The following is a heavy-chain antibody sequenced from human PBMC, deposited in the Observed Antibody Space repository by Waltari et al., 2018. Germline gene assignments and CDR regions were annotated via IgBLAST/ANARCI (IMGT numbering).Heavy chain of an antibody. Sequence: QVQRVQSGSELKKPGDSVTVSCKASGYIFTNYAMNWVRQAPGQVLEWRGWINTKTGNPTYAQGFRGRFVFSLDTSVSTASLQISSLKAEDTAVYYCARGIQLWGRGSWYFDNWGQGTLVTVSS. CDR2: INTKTGNP. V-gene: IGHV7-4-1*02. CDR3: ARGIQLWGRGSWYFDN. D-gene: IGHD3-16*01. CDR1: GYIFTNYA. J-gene: IGHJ4*02.